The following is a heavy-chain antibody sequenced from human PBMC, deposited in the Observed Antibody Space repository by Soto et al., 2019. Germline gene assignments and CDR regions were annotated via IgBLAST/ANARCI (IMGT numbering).Heavy chain of an antibody. CDR1: GYTFTSYD. CDR3: ARQVHTGHASX. J-gene: IGHJ4*02. CDR2: INPTSEYT. D-gene: IGHD6-19*01. Sequence: ASVKVSCKASGYTFTSYDINWVRQAPGQGLEWVGFINPTSEYTAHAQKFQGSVTLTREISTATAYMELSSLTSEDTAVYFCARQVHTGHASXWGPVTQVNVSX. V-gene: IGHV1-8*01.